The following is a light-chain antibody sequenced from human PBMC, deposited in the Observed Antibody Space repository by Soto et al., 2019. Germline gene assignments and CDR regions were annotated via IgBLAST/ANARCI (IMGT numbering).Light chain of an antibody. J-gene: IGLJ3*02. CDR2: EVN. Sequence: QSVLTQPPSASGSPGQSVTISCTGTNSDVGGYDFVSWYQQHPGKAPKLMIYEVNKPPSGAPHRFSGTKSGNTASLTVSLLTAEDAASYFCRSFAGSNHVLFGGGTKLTVL. CDR3: RSFAGSNHVL. CDR1: NSDVGGYDF. V-gene: IGLV2-8*01.